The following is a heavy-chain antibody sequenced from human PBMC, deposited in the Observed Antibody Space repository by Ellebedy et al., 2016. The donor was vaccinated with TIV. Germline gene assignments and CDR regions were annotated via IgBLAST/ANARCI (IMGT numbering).Heavy chain of an antibody. CDR1: GYTFTSYD. Sequence: AASVKVSCKASGYTFTSYDINWVRQATGEGLEWMGWMNPNSGNTGYAQKFQGRVTMTEDTSTDTAYMELSSLRSEDTAVYYCATVRVGAYYYYYGMDVWGQGTTVTVSS. J-gene: IGHJ6*02. CDR2: MNPNSGNT. D-gene: IGHD1-26*01. CDR3: ATVRVGAYYYYYGMDV. V-gene: IGHV1-8*02.